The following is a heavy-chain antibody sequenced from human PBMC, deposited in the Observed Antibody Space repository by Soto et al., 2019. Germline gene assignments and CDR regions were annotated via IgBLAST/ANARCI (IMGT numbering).Heavy chain of an antibody. CDR2: ISSSGSTI. V-gene: IGHV3-48*03. Sequence: GSRRLSCAASGFTFSSYEMNWVRQAPGKGLEWVSYISSSGSTIYYADSVKGRFTISRDNAKNSLYLQMNSLRAEDTAVYYCAREEMYYYYGMDVWGQGTTVTVSS. CDR1: GFTFSSYE. J-gene: IGHJ6*02. CDR3: AREEMYYYYGMDV.